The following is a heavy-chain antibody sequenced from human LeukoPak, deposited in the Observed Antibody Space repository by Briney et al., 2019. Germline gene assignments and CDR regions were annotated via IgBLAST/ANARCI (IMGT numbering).Heavy chain of an antibody. V-gene: IGHV4-59*08. D-gene: IGHD2-15*01. CDR2: IHYSGST. J-gene: IGHJ5*02. CDR1: GGSISSYY. Sequence: SETLSLTCTVSGGSISSYYWSWIRQPPGKGLEWIGYIHYSGSTNYNPSLKSRVTISVDTSKKQLSLKLSSVTAADMAVYYCARHDCSGGSCHFDPWGQGTLVTVSS. CDR3: ARHDCSGGSCHFDP.